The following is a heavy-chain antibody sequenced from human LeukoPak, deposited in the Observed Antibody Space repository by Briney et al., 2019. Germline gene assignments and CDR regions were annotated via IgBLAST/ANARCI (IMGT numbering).Heavy chain of an antibody. J-gene: IGHJ4*02. CDR1: GGSISSYY. CDR3: ALVDTAMGPVY. V-gene: IGHV4-59*08. D-gene: IGHD5-18*01. Sequence: SQTLSLTCTVSGGSISSYYWSWIRQPPGKGLEWIGYIYYSGSTNYNPSLKSRVTISVDTSKNQFSLKLSSVTAADTAVYYCALVDTAMGPVYWGQGTLVTVSS. CDR2: IYYSGST.